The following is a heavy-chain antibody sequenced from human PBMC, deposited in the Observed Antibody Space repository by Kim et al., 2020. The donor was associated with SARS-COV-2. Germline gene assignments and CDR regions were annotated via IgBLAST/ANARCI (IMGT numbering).Heavy chain of an antibody. CDR3: SKSVQPNSGYEFWVYFDY. D-gene: IGHD5-12*01. CDR2: IKSYGRT. CDR1: GFAFSTYA. V-gene: IGHV3-23*01. Sequence: GGSLRLSCAASGFAFSTYAMSWVRQAPGMGLEWVSGIKSYGRTYYADSVKGRFTISRDVSKNTLFLQMNTLRVEDTAVYYFSKSVQPNSGYEFWVYFDYWGQRTLVTVSS. J-gene: IGHJ4*02.